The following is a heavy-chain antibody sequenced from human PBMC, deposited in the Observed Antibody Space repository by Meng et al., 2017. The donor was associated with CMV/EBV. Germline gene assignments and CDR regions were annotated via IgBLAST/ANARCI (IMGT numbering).Heavy chain of an antibody. CDR1: GGSISSYY. CDR3: ARLGGVTIFGVVIPNWFDP. Sequence: SETLSLTCTVSGGSISSYYWSWIRQPPGKGLEWIGYIYYSGSTNYNPSLKSRVTISVDTSKNQFSLKLSSVIAADTAVYYCARLGGVTIFGVVIPNWFDPWGQGTLVTVSS. CDR2: IYYSGST. V-gene: IGHV4-59*01. J-gene: IGHJ5*02. D-gene: IGHD3-3*01.